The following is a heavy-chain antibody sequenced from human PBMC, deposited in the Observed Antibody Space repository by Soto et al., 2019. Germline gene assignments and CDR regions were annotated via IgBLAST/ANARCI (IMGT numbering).Heavy chain of an antibody. CDR3: AKANVKVAAGSTFDY. D-gene: IGHD6-19*01. V-gene: IGHV4-38-2*02. Sequence: PSETLSLTGTVSGYSTSSRSYCGWVRQPPGTGPVWIASIYHGLTTFSDPSLKSRVTVSVNKSNNQFSLKLSSGTAADTAVYYCAKANVKVAAGSTFDYWGHGTLVTV. CDR2: IYHGLTT. CDR1: GYSTSSRSY. J-gene: IGHJ4*01.